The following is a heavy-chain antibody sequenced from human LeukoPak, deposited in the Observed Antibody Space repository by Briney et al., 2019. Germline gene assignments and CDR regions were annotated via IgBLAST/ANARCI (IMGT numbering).Heavy chain of an antibody. CDR3: ARVGYSSSWYYIDC. V-gene: IGHV4-30-2*01. CDR1: GGSISSGGYY. J-gene: IGHJ4*02. D-gene: IGHD6-13*01. CDR2: IYHSGST. Sequence: SETLSLTCTVSGGSISSGGYYWSWIRQPPGKGLEWIGYIYHSGSTYYNPSLKSRVTISVDRSKNQLSLKLSSVTAADTAVYYCARVGYSSSWYYIDCWGQGTLVTVSS.